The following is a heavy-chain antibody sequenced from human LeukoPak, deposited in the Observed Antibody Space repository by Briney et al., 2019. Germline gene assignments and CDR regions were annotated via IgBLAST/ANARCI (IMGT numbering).Heavy chain of an antibody. CDR2: IYTSGST. CDR3: ARSSEGRYYYDSSGFSYYYYYMDV. Sequence: KPSETLSLTCTVSGGSISSGSYYWSWIRQPAGKGLEWIGRIYTSGSTNYNPSLKSRVTISVDTSKNQFSLKLSSVTAADTAVYYCARSSEGRYYYDSSGFSYYYYYMDVWGKGTTVTISS. J-gene: IGHJ6*03. D-gene: IGHD3-22*01. V-gene: IGHV4-61*02. CDR1: GGSISSGSYY.